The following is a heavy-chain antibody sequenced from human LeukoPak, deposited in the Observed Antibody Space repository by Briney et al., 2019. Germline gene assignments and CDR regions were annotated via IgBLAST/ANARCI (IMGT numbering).Heavy chain of an antibody. Sequence: SETLSLTCAVYGGSFSGYYWSWIRQPPGKGLEWIGEINHSGSTNYNPSLKSRVTISVDTSKNQFSPKLSSVTAADTAVYYCATDSGIAAAGSYFQHWARAPWSPSPQ. CDR3: ATDSGIAAAGSYFQH. V-gene: IGHV4-34*01. CDR2: INHSGST. D-gene: IGHD6-13*01. J-gene: IGHJ1*01. CDR1: GGSFSGYY.